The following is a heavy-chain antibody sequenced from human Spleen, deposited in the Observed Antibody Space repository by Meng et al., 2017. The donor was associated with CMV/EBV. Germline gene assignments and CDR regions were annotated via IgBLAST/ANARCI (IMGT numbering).Heavy chain of an antibody. Sequence: VQLQQSGPGLVKPSPTLSLTCAISGDSVSSNSAAWNWIRQSPSRGLEWLGRTYYRSKWYNDYAVSVKSRITINPDTSKNQFSLQLNSVTPEDTAVYYCARGRVYQLQWFGDWFDPWGQGTLVTVSS. D-gene: IGHD3-16*01. V-gene: IGHV6-1*01. J-gene: IGHJ5*02. CDR1: GDSVSSNSAA. CDR3: ARGRVYQLQWFGDWFDP. CDR2: TYYRSKWYN.